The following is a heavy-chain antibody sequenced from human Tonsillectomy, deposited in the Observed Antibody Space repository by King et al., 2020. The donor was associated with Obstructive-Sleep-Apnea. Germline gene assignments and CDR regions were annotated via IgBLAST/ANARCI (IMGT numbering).Heavy chain of an antibody. V-gene: IGHV4-38-2*02. J-gene: IGHJ4*02. CDR1: GYSIRGGYY. CDR3: ARDAYGDSAVFDY. D-gene: IGHD4-17*01. Sequence: QLQESGPGLVKPSETLSLTCTVSGYSIRGGYYWGWIRQPPGKGLEWIGNIYHRGSTYYNPSLRSRVTISVDTSKNQFSLNLNSLTAADTAVYYCARDAYGDSAVFDYWGQGTLVTVSS. CDR2: IYHRGST.